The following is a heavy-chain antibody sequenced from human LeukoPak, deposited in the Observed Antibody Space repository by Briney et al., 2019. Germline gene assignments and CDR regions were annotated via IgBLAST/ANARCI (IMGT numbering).Heavy chain of an antibody. J-gene: IGHJ4*02. CDR3: AKAGQQLTQGPFDY. V-gene: IGHV3-23*01. D-gene: IGHD6-13*01. CDR2: ISGSGGST. Sequence: GGSLRLSCAASGFTFSSYAMSWVRQAPGKGLESVSAISGSGGSTYYADSVKGRFTISRDNSKNTLYLQMNSLRAEDTAVYYCAKAGQQLTQGPFDYWGQGTLVTVSS. CDR1: GFTFSSYA.